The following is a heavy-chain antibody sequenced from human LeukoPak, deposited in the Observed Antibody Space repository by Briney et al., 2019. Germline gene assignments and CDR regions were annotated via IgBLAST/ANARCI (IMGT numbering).Heavy chain of an antibody. J-gene: IGHJ6*02. Sequence: GGSLRLSCAASGFTFDDYAMHWVRQAPGKGLEWVSGISWNSGSIDYADSVKGRFTISRDNAKNSLYLQMNSLRSEDTAVYYCARSNIAVTYYYYYYGMDVWGQGTTVTVSS. D-gene: IGHD6-19*01. CDR2: ISWNSGSI. V-gene: IGHV3-9*01. CDR3: ARSNIAVTYYYYYYGMDV. CDR1: GFTFDDYA.